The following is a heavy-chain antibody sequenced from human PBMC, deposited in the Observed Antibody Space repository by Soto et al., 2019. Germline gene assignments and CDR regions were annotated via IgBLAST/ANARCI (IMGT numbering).Heavy chain of an antibody. CDR1: GGSISSSSYY. CDR2: IYYSGST. J-gene: IGHJ4*02. Sequence: PSETLSHTCTVSGGSISSSSYYWGWIRQPPGKGLEWIGSIYYSGSTYYNPSLKSRVTISVDTSKNQFSLKLSSVTAADTAVYYCASSGWWYFDYWGQGTLVTVSS. D-gene: IGHD6-19*01. CDR3: ASSGWWYFDY. V-gene: IGHV4-39*01.